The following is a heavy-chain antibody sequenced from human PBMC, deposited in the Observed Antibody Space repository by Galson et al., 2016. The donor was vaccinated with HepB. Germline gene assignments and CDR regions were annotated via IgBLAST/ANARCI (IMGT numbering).Heavy chain of an antibody. D-gene: IGHD5-18*01. J-gene: IGHJ4*02. V-gene: IGHV3-23*01. CDR1: GFTFSSYA. CDR3: AKGQETARQWAAD. CDR2: ISSSGRDT. Sequence: SLRLSCAASGFTFSSYAMTWVRQAPGKGLEWVSIISSSGRDTYYADSVRGRFTISRDNSKNTLSLQMNSLRAEDSAVYYCAKGQETARQWAADWGQGTLVTVSS.